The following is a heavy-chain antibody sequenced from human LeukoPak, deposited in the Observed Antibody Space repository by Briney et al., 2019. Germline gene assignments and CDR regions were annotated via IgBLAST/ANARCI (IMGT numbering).Heavy chain of an antibody. CDR3: ARLRATSGYDLYH. CDR1: GYSFTNYW. V-gene: IGHV5-51*01. Sequence: GESLKISCQASGYSFTNYWIGWVRQMPGKGLEWMGIIYPADSDTRYSPSFQGQVTISADRSINTANLQWNSLKASDTAIYYCARLRATSGYDLYHWGQGALVTVSS. CDR2: IYPADSDT. J-gene: IGHJ5*02. D-gene: IGHD5-12*01.